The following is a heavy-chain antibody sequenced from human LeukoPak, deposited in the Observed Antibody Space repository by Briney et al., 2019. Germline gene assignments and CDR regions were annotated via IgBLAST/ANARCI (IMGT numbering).Heavy chain of an antibody. Sequence: GGSLRLSCAASGFTFSDYAMNWVRQAPGEGLKWVSTLSGSGVATYYADSVRGRFTISRDNSKNTLYLQMGSLRAEDMAVYYCARWALDDYYDSSGYYSQYYFDYWGQGTLVTVSS. CDR3: ARWALDDYYDSSGYYSQYYFDY. CDR2: LSGSGVAT. J-gene: IGHJ4*02. CDR1: GFTFSDYA. D-gene: IGHD3-22*01. V-gene: IGHV3-23*01.